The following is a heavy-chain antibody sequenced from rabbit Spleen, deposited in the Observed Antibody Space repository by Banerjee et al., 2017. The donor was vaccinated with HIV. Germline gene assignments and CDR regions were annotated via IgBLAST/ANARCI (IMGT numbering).Heavy chain of an antibody. D-gene: IGHD1-1*01. CDR1: GVSFSGSSY. V-gene: IGHV1S45*01. CDR3: ARDTSSSFSSYGMDL. Sequence: QEQLVESGGGLVKPGASLTLTCIASGVSFSGSSYMCWVRQAPGKGLEWIACIDSGSSGFTYFASWAKGRFTTSKTSSTTVPLHMTSLTAADTATYFCARDTSSSFSSYGMDLWGQGTLVTVS. J-gene: IGHJ6*01. CDR2: IDSGSSGFT.